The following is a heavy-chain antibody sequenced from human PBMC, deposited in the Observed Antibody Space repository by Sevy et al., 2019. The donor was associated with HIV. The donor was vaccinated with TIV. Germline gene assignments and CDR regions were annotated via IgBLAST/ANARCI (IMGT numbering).Heavy chain of an antibody. CDR2: ISYDGSNK. V-gene: IGHV3-30*18. Sequence: GGSLRLSCAASGFTFSSYGMHWVRQAPGKGLEWVAVISYDGSNKYYADSVKGRFTISRDNSKNTLYLQMNSLRAEDTAVYYCAKDGPWYSSSWYTPLDYWGQGTLVTVSS. CDR1: GFTFSSYG. CDR3: AKDGPWYSSSWYTPLDY. J-gene: IGHJ4*02. D-gene: IGHD6-13*01.